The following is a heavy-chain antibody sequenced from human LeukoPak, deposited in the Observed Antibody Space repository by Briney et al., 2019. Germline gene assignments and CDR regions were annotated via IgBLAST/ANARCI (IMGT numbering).Heavy chain of an antibody. Sequence: ASVKVSCKASGYTFTGYYMHWVRQAPGQGLEWMGWIDPNSGGTDYAQKFQGRVTMTRDTSISTAYMELGRLRSDDTAVYYCATATRITGTTKGFDYWGQGTLVTVSS. V-gene: IGHV1-2*02. CDR1: GYTFTGYY. CDR2: IDPNSGGT. CDR3: ATATRITGTTKGFDY. D-gene: IGHD1-20*01. J-gene: IGHJ4*02.